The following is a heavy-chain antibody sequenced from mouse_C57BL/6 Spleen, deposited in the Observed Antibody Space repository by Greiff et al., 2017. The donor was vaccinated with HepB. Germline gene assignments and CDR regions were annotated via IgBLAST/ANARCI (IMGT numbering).Heavy chain of an antibody. J-gene: IGHJ1*03. Sequence: VQLQQSGPELVKPGASVKISCKASGYAFSSSWMNWVKQRPGKGLEWIGRIYPGDGDTNYNGKFKGKATLTADKSTSTAYRQLSRLTSEDSAVYFCARSDYGSRNWYFDVWGTGTTVTVSS. CDR1: GYAFSSSW. D-gene: IGHD1-1*01. CDR2: IYPGDGDT. V-gene: IGHV1-82*01. CDR3: ARSDYGSRNWYFDV.